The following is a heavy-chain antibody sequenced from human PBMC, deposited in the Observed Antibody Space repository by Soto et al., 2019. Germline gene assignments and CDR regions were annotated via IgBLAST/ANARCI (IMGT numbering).Heavy chain of an antibody. CDR2: IYYSGST. J-gene: IGHJ6*02. CDR1: GGSISSSSYY. V-gene: IGHV4-39*01. D-gene: IGHD6-19*01. CDR3: AKTGPVAGSGLGFYFGMDV. Sequence: SETLSLTCTVSGGSISSSSYYWGWIRQPPGKGLEWIGSIYYSGSTYYNPSLKSRVTISVDTSKNQFSLKLSSVTAADTAIYYCAKTGPVAGSGLGFYFGMDVWGQGTTVTVS.